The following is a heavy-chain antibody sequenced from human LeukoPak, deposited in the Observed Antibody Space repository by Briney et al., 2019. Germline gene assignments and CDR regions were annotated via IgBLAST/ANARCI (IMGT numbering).Heavy chain of an antibody. V-gene: IGHV4-61*02. CDR3: AKDLQWELPRGDALDI. D-gene: IGHD1-26*01. Sequence: SQTLSLTCTVSGGSISSGSYYWSWIRQPAGKGLEWIGRIYTSGSTNYNPSLKSRVTISVDTSKNQFSLKLSSVTAADTAVYYCAKDLQWELPRGDALDIWGQGTMVTVSS. J-gene: IGHJ3*02. CDR2: IYTSGST. CDR1: GGSISSGSYY.